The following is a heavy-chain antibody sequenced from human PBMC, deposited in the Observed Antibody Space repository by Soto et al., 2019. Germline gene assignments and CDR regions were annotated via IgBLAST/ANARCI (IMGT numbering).Heavy chain of an antibody. V-gene: IGHV4-4*02. CDR2: IYHSGSP. J-gene: IGHJ3*01. CDR1: SGSIFTTNW. CDR3: ARNPDVDTAKVGGGYVFDV. Sequence: QVQLQESGPGLVKPSGTLSLTCAASSGSIFTTNWWSWVRQSPGRGLQWIGDIYHSGSPKYNPSLKSRVSISIDQSKARFFLNLTSVTAADTAVYYCARNPDVDTAKVGGGYVFDVWGQGTMVTVSS. D-gene: IGHD3-16*01.